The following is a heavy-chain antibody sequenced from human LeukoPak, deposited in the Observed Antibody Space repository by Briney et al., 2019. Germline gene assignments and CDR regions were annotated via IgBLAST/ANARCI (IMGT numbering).Heavy chain of an antibody. CDR3: AREGNIVVVPAAMDY. Sequence: KAGGSLRLSCAASGFTFSSYSMNWVRQAPGKGLEWVSSISSSSSYIYYADSVKGRFTISRDNAKNSLYLQMNSLRAEDTAVYYCAREGNIVVVPAAMDYWGQGNLVTVSA. D-gene: IGHD2-2*01. CDR1: GFTFSSYS. J-gene: IGHJ4*02. CDR2: ISSSSSYI. V-gene: IGHV3-21*01.